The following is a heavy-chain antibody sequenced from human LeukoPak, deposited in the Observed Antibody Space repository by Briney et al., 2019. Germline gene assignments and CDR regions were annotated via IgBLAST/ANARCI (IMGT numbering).Heavy chain of an antibody. V-gene: IGHV3-48*01. Sequence: GGSLRLSCAASGFTFSSYEMNWVRQAPGKGLEWVSYISSSSSTIYYADSVKGRFTISRDNSKNILYLQMNSLRAEDTAVYYCARGTSGTTAYYYYMDVWGKGTTVTISS. CDR3: ARGTSGTTAYYYYMDV. CDR1: GFTFSSYE. D-gene: IGHD1-1*01. J-gene: IGHJ6*03. CDR2: ISSSSSTI.